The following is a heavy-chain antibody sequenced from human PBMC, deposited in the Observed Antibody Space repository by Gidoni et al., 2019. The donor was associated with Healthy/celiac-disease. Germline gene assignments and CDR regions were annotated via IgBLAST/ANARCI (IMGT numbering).Heavy chain of an antibody. Sequence: QVQLVQSVAEVKKPGASVKVSCKASGSTFTRYAMPWVRQAPGQRLEWMGWINAGNGNTKYSQKFQGRVTITRDTSASTAYMELSSLRSEDTAVYYCAREDSSGYRHFDYWGQGTLVTVSS. CDR2: INAGNGNT. D-gene: IGHD3-22*01. CDR3: AREDSSGYRHFDY. CDR1: GSTFTRYA. J-gene: IGHJ4*02. V-gene: IGHV1-3*01.